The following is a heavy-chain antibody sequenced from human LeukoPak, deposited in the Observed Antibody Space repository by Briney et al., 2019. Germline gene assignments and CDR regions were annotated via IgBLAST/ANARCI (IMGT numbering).Heavy chain of an antibody. V-gene: IGHV3-23*01. CDR2: ISGSGGST. CDR1: GFTFSSYG. D-gene: IGHD5-18*01. CDR3: ANTPGADTAMASDAFDI. J-gene: IGHJ3*02. Sequence: AGGSLRLSCAASGFTFSSYGMSWVRQAPGKGLEWVSAISGSGGSTYYADSVKGRFTISRDNSKNTLYLQMNSLRAEDTAVYYCANTPGADTAMASDAFDIWGQGTMVTVSS.